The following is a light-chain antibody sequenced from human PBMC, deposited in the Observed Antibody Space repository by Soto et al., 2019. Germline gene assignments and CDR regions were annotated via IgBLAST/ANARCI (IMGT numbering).Light chain of an antibody. V-gene: IGKV3-20*01. Sequence: EIVLTQSPGTLSLSPGERATLSCRASQSVSSSFLAWYQQKPGQAPRLLIYGASNRATGIPDRFSGSGSGTDFTLTIRRLEPEDFAVYYCQQYVNSPGAFGQGTKVAIE. CDR3: QQYVNSPGA. CDR2: GAS. J-gene: IGKJ1*01. CDR1: QSVSSSF.